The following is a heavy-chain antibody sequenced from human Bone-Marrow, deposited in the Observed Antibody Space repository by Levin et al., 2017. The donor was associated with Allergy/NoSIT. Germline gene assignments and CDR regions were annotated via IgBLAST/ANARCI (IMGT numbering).Heavy chain of an antibody. CDR3: ARGRRRTVTGRTNWFDP. J-gene: IGHJ5*02. V-gene: IGHV4-34*01. CDR2: NNHDGTT. CDR1: GGSFNDYH. D-gene: IGHD4-17*01. Sequence: MTSETLSLTCSVYGGSFNDYHWSWIRQTPGKGLEWIGENNHDGTTSYNPSLKSRVTISVDTSKKQFSLKMTSVTAADTALYFCARGRRRTVTGRTNWFDPWGQGTLVTVSS.